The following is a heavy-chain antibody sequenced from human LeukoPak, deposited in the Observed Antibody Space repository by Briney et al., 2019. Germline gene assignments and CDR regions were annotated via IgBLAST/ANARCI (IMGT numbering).Heavy chain of an antibody. D-gene: IGHD2-8*01. J-gene: IGHJ4*02. CDR1: GGSIRSSYYY. Sequence: SETLSLTCTVSGGSIRSSYYYWGWIRQPPGKGLEWIGSIYDSGSTYYNPSLKSRVTISVDTSKNQFSLKLSSVTAADTAVYYCARGSPRLGPNPAFDYWGQGTLVTVSS. CDR2: IYDSGST. V-gene: IGHV4-39*01. CDR3: ARGSPRLGPNPAFDY.